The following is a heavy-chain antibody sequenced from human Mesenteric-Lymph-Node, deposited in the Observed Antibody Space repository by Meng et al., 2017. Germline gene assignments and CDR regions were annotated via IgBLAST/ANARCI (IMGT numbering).Heavy chain of an antibody. Sequence: ASAKVFCKASGYTFTSYAMNRVRQAPGQGVEWGGWINTNTGNPTYAQGFTGRFVFSLDTSASTAYLQISSLKAEDTAVYYCARVVGGYNNGVSGYWGQGTLVTVSS. CDR1: GYTFTSYA. J-gene: IGHJ4*02. CDR2: INTNTGNP. CDR3: ARVVGGYNNGVSGY. V-gene: IGHV7-4-1*02. D-gene: IGHD3-9*01.